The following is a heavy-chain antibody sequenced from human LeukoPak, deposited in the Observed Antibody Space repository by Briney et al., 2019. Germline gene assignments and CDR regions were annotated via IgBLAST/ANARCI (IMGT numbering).Heavy chain of an antibody. Sequence: ASVKVSCKASGGTFSSYAISWVRQAPGQGLEWMGGIIPIFGTANYAQKFQGRVTITTDESTSTAYMELSSLRSEDTAVYYCARLDDSSGYCPYYCDYWGQVTLVTVSS. CDR2: IIPIFGTA. J-gene: IGHJ4*02. CDR3: ARLDDSSGYCPYYCDY. V-gene: IGHV1-69*05. D-gene: IGHD3-22*01. CDR1: GGTFSSYA.